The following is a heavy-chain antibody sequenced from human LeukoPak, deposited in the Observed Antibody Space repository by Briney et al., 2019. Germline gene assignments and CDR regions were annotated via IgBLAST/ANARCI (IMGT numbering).Heavy chain of an antibody. V-gene: IGHV4-38-2*02. CDR1: GYSISSGYY. CDR2: IYHSGST. CDR3: ARVYCSGGSCYSFDY. J-gene: IGHJ4*02. Sequence: SETLSLTCTVSGYSISSGYYWGWIRQPPGKGLEWIGSIYHSGSTYYNPSLKSRVTISADTSKNQFSLKLSSVTAADTAVYYCARVYCSGGSCYSFDYWGQGTLVTVSS. D-gene: IGHD2-15*01.